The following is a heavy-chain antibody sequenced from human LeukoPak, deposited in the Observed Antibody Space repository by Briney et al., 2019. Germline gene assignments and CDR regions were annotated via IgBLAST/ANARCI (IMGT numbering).Heavy chain of an antibody. Sequence: ASVKVSCKASGYTFTSYGISWVRQAPGQGLEWKGWISAYNGNTNYAQKLQGRVTMTTDTSTSTAYMELRSLRSDDTAVYYCARDFCSSTSCYTFSWLDPWGQGTLVTVSS. D-gene: IGHD2-2*02. V-gene: IGHV1-18*01. J-gene: IGHJ5*02. CDR2: ISAYNGNT. CDR1: GYTFTSYG. CDR3: ARDFCSSTSCYTFSWLDP.